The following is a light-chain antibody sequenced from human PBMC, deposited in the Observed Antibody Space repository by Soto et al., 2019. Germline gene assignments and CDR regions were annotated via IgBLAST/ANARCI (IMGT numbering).Light chain of an antibody. V-gene: IGKV3-15*01. J-gene: IGKJ4*01. CDR2: DTS. Sequence: EVVMTQSPATLSVSPGDGATLSCRASQNVHSNLAWYQQKPGQAPRLLIYDTSTRATDIPFRFSGGGSRTEFTLTIRSLQSEDFAVYYCQQYNNWPLTFGGGTKVEIK. CDR1: QNVHSN. CDR3: QQYNNWPLT.